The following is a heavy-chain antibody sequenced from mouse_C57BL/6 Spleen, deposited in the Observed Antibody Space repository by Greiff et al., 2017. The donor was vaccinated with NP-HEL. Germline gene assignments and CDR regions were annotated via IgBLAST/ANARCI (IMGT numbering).Heavy chain of an antibody. CDR1: GYAFSSYW. CDR2: IYPGDGDT. V-gene: IGHV1-80*01. D-gene: IGHD4-1*01. J-gene: IGHJ4*01. Sequence: QVQLQQSGAELVKPGASVKISCKASGYAFSSYWMNWVKQRPGKGLEWIGQIYPGDGDTNYSGKFKGKATLTADKSSSTAYMQLRSLTSEDSAVYFCARLGTGAMDYWGQGTSVTVSS. CDR3: ARLGTGAMDY.